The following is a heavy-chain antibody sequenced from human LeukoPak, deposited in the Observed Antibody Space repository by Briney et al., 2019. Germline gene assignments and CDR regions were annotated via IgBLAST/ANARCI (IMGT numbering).Heavy chain of an antibody. CDR1: GFTFSSYA. D-gene: IGHD3-9*01. CDR2: ISYDGSNK. Sequence: TGGSLRLSCAASGFTFSSYAMHWVRQAPGKGLEWVAVISYDGSNKYYADSVKGRFTISRDNSKNTLYLQMNSLRAEDTAVYYCAREYYDILTGPRSHYYGMDVWGQGTTVTVS. V-gene: IGHV3-30-3*01. J-gene: IGHJ6*02. CDR3: AREYYDILTGPRSHYYGMDV.